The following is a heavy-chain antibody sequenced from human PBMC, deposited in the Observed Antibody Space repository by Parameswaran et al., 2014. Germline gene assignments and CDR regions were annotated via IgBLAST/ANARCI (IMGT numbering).Heavy chain of an antibody. CDR3: ARGRPWYYDFWSGRVWMDV. Sequence: PGKGLEWIGEINHSGSTNYNPSLKSRVTISVDTSKNQFSLKLSSVTAADTAVYYCARGRPWYYDFWSGRVWMDVWGQGTTVTVSS. CDR2: INHSGST. J-gene: IGHJ6*02. D-gene: IGHD3-3*01. V-gene: IGHV4-34*01.